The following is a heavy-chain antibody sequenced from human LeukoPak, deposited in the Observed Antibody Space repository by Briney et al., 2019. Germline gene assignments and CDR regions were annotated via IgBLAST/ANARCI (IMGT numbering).Heavy chain of an antibody. CDR2: IWYDGSNK. CDR1: GFTFSSYG. CDR3: ATETNGRHYDY. J-gene: IGHJ4*02. D-gene: IGHD1-14*01. Sequence: GGSLRLSCAASGFTFSSYGMHWVRQAPGKGLEWVAVIWYDGSNKYYADSVKGRFTISRDNSNNFLYLQMNSLRAEDTAVYYCATETNGRHYDYWGQGTLLTVSS. V-gene: IGHV3-33*01.